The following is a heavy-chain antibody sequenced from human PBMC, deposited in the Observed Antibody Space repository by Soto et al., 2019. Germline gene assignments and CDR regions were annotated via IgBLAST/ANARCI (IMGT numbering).Heavy chain of an antibody. D-gene: IGHD2-8*01. J-gene: IGHJ6*02. CDR3: ARYSASGLCYHFALDV. Sequence: SETLSLTCAVSGDSISSSNWWTWVRQPPGKGLEWIGDIYQTGITNSNPSLKSRVTMSIDKSKNQFSLKLTSVTAADTAVYYCARYSASGLCYHFALDVWCQGTTLTVSS. CDR1: GDSISSSNW. V-gene: IGHV4-4*02. CDR2: IYQTGIT.